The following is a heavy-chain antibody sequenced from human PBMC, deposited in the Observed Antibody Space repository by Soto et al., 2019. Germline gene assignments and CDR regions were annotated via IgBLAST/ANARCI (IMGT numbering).Heavy chain of an antibody. Sequence: QVQVVQSGAEVKKPGASVKISCKASGYSFTTYAMHWVRQAPGQRLEWMAWINGGNGNTKYSQKFQDRVTITRDTSAKIAYMELSSLRSEDSAVYYCARGKGMEENYYYHGMDVWGQGTTVSVSS. CDR3: ARGKGMEENYYYHGMDV. CDR1: GYSFTTYA. J-gene: IGHJ6*02. V-gene: IGHV1-3*01. D-gene: IGHD1-1*01. CDR2: INGGNGNT.